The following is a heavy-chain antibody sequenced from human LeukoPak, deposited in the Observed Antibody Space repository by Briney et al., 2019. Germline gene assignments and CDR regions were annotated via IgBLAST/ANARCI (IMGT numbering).Heavy chain of an antibody. J-gene: IGHJ6*02. Sequence: ASVKVSCKASGYTFTSYDINWVRQATGQELEWMGWMNPNSGNTGYAQKFQGRVIMTRNTSISTAYMELSSLRSEDTAVYYCARKRNYYDSSGYYYPSYYYYGMDVWGQGTTVTVSS. CDR1: GYTFTSYD. CDR2: MNPNSGNT. D-gene: IGHD3-22*01. CDR3: ARKRNYYDSSGYYYPSYYYYGMDV. V-gene: IGHV1-8*01.